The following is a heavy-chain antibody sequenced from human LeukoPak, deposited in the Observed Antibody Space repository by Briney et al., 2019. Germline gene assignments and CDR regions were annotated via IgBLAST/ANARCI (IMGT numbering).Heavy chain of an antibody. D-gene: IGHD3-16*02. J-gene: IGHJ4*02. Sequence: GGSLRLSCAASGFTFSNYAMSWVRQAPGKGLEWVSAMSGSGGSTYYADSVKGRFTISRDNSKNTLYLQMNSLRAEDTAVYYCAKERYYDYVWGSYRYPFDYWGQGTLVTVSS. CDR3: AKERYYDYVWGSYRYPFDY. CDR2: MSGSGGST. CDR1: GFTFSNYA. V-gene: IGHV3-23*01.